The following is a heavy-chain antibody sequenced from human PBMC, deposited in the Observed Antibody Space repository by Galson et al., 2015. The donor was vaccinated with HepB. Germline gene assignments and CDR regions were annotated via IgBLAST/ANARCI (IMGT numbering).Heavy chain of an antibody. V-gene: IGHV1-18*01. J-gene: IGHJ5*02. CDR2: VSTYSVKT. CDR3: ARDWATAARVDCFDP. Sequence: SVKVSCKASGYTFTKYGISWVRQAPGRGLEWLGWVSTYSVKTNYAQKFQNRITMTTDTSTNTAYMELRSLTPDDTAIYFCARDWATAARVDCFDPWGQGTLVTVSS. CDR1: GYTFTKYG. D-gene: IGHD6-6*01.